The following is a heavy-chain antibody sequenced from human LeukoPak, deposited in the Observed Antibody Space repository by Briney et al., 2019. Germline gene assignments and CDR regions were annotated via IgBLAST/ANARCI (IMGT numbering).Heavy chain of an antibody. V-gene: IGHV4-39*01. D-gene: IGHD2-8*01. J-gene: IGHJ4*02. Sequence: PSETLSLTCTVSGGSISSSSYYWGWIRQPPGKGLEWIGSIYYSGSTYYNPSLKSRVTISVDTSKNQFSLKLSSVTAADTAVYYCARLRLMVYVFDYWGQGTLVTVSS. CDR2: IYYSGST. CDR3: ARLRLMVYVFDY. CDR1: GGSISSSSYY.